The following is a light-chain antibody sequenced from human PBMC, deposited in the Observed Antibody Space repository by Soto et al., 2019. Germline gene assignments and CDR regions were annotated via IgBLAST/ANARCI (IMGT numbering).Light chain of an antibody. CDR1: QTINSY. CDR3: LQSQSTPRT. J-gene: IGKJ1*01. Sequence: DIQMTQSPSSLSASVGDRVTITGRASQTINSYLTWYQQKPGKAPQVLIYAASNLQSGVPSRFSGSGSGTDFTLTISSLHPEDFATYYCLQSQSTPRTFGQGTKVDIK. CDR2: AAS. V-gene: IGKV1-39*01.